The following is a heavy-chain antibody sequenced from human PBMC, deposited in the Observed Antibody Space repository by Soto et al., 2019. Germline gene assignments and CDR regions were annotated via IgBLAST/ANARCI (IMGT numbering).Heavy chain of an antibody. CDR3: AIPPLSGYYFFDY. CDR2: ISGSGGTT. CDR1: GFTFSSFA. V-gene: IGHV3-23*01. J-gene: IGHJ4*02. D-gene: IGHD3-3*01. Sequence: EVQLLESGGGLVQPGGSLRLSCAASGFTFSSFAMNWVRQAPGKRLEWVSSISGSGGTTYYADSVKGRFTISRDNSKNTLYLQMNSLRADDTAVYYCAIPPLSGYYFFDYWGQGSLVTVSS.